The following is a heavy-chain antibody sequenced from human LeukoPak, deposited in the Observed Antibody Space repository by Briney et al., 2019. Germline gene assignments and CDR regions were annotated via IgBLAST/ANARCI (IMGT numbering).Heavy chain of an antibody. CDR1: GGHSNSYY. D-gene: IGHD7-27*01. CDR3: ARAANWLNGFDI. V-gene: IGHV4-59*01. CDR2: IYYSGST. Sequence: PSETLSFSFTVSGGHSNSYYWRLLRHPPGQALELIGYIYYSGSTDYNPSLRSRVTISVDTSKTQFSLKLRSVTPADTAVYYCARAANWLNGFDIWGQGTMVTVSS. J-gene: IGHJ3*02.